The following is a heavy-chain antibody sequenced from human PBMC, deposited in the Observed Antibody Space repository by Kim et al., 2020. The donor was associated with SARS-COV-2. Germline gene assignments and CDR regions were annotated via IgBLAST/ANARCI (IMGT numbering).Heavy chain of an antibody. J-gene: IGHJ4*02. D-gene: IGHD6-6*01. Sequence: SETLSLTCAVYGGSFSGYYWSWIRQPPGKGLEWIGEINHSGSTNYNPSLKSRVTISVDTSKNQFSLKLSSVTAADTAVYYCARDGDDSSSSDYFDYWGQGTLVTVSS. CDR3: ARDGDDSSSSDYFDY. CDR2: INHSGST. CDR1: GGSFSGYY. V-gene: IGHV4-34*01.